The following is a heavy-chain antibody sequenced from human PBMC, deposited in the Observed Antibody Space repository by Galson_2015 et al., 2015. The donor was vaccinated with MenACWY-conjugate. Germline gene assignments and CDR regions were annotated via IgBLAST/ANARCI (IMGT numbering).Heavy chain of an antibody. V-gene: IGHV3-23*01. CDR2: ISGRDGST. D-gene: IGHD3-22*01. Sequence: SLRLSCAASGFTFRSHAMSWVRQAPGKGLEWVSIISGRDGSTHYADSVKGRFTIPRDNSKNTLFLQMNSLRAEDTAVYYCTKYYDSSAYYYFDYWGQGTRVTVSS. CDR3: TKYYDSSAYYYFDY. CDR1: GFTFRSHA. J-gene: IGHJ4*02.